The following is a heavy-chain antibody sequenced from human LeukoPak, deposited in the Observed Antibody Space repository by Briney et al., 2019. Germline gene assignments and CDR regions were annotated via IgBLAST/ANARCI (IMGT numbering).Heavy chain of an antibody. J-gene: IGHJ4*02. CDR3: AKGRLTEYIDD. D-gene: IGHD2/OR15-2a*01. V-gene: IGHV3-23*01. Sequence: GGSLRLSCADPGFTFSIYAMSWGRQAPGEGLGWVSAISGSGGSTYYADSVKGRFTISRENSKNTLYMQMNSPRAQDTAVYYCAKGRLTEYIDDWGEEALVTIAS. CDR1: GFTFSIYA. CDR2: ISGSGGST.